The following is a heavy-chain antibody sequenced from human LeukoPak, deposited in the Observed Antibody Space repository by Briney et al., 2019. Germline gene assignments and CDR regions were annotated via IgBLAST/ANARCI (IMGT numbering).Heavy chain of an antibody. Sequence: GGSLRLSCAASGFTFTTYSLTWVRQAPGKGLEWVSAISNRGGSTHYADSVKGRFTISRDNSKNTLSLQMNSMRAEDTAVYYCAKDGVAAAGTVAWFYYYYMDVWGKGTTVTISS. CDR3: AKDGVAAAGTVAWFYYYYMDV. CDR1: GFTFTTYS. CDR2: ISNRGGST. D-gene: IGHD6-13*01. V-gene: IGHV3-23*01. J-gene: IGHJ6*03.